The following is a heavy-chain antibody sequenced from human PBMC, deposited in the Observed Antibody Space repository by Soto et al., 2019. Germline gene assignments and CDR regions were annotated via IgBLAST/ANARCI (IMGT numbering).Heavy chain of an antibody. CDR3: ARVSKYLDY. D-gene: IGHD3-3*02. Sequence: GASVKVSCKASGYTFNSYYMHWVRQAPGQGLEWMGIINPSGGSTSYAQKFQGRGTMTRDTSTSTVDMELSSLRADDTALYYCARVSKYLDYWGQGTLVTVSS. J-gene: IGHJ4*02. CDR1: GYTFNSYY. V-gene: IGHV1-46*02. CDR2: INPSGGST.